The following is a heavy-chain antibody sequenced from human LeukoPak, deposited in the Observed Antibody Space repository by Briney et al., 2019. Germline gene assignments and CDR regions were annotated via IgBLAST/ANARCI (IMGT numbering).Heavy chain of an antibody. CDR3: ARPHLPSGYSYGYDWFDP. J-gene: IGHJ5*02. D-gene: IGHD5-18*01. V-gene: IGHV3-7*01. CDR2: IKEDGSEE. Sequence: GGSLRLSCAASGFTFSSYWMSWVRQAPGKGLEWVANIKEDGSEEYYVDSVKGRFTISRDNAKNSQYLQMNSLRAEDTAVYYCARPHLPSGYSYGYDWFDPWGQGTLVTVSS. CDR1: GFTFSSYW.